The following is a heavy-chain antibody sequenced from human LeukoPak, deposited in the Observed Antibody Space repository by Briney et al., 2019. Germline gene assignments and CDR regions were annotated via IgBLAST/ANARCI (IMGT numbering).Heavy chain of an antibody. V-gene: IGHV4-39*07. J-gene: IGHJ4*02. Sequence: SSETLSLTCTVSGDSVRTSNSYWGWIRQPPGKGLEWIVSMYYSGNTYYNPSLKSRVTISVDKSKNQFSLKLSSVTAADTAVYYCAREPNSGYFDYWGQGTLVTVSS. CDR3: AREPNSGYFDY. CDR2: MYYSGNT. CDR1: GDSVRTSNSY. D-gene: IGHD7-27*01.